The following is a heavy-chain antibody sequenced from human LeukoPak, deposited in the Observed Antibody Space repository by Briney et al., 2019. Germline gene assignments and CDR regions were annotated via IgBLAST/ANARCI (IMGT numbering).Heavy chain of an antibody. J-gene: IGHJ3*01. CDR1: GYSFTSYC. D-gene: IGHD1-26*01. Sequence: GESLKISCKVSGYSFTSYCIGWVRQMPGKGLEWLGIIYPGDSGPTYSPSFQGQVTISVDKSINTAYLQWSSLQASDTAMYYCGMSGDRVPLQDDVFDVWGQGTMVTVST. CDR3: GMSGDRVPLQDDVFDV. V-gene: IGHV5-51*01. CDR2: IYPGDSGP.